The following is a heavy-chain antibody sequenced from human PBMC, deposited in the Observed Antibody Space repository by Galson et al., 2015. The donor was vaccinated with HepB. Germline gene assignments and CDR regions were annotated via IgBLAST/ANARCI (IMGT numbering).Heavy chain of an antibody. CDR3: ARAASTVTPDRVGFDI. V-gene: IGHV3-7*03. CDR2: IKQDGSEK. D-gene: IGHD4-17*01. Sequence: MNWVRQAPGKGLEWVANIKQDGSEKYYVDSVKGRFTISRDNAKNSLYLQMNSLRAEDTAVYYCARAASTVTPDRVGFDIWGQGTMVTVSS. J-gene: IGHJ3*02.